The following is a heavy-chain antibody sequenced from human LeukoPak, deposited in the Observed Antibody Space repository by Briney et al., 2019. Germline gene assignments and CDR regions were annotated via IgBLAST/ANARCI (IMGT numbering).Heavy chain of an antibody. D-gene: IGHD4-23*01. J-gene: IGHJ4*02. CDR3: ARGYGGNSGGYYFDY. V-gene: IGHV4-34*01. Sequence: SETLSLTCAVYGGSFSGYYWSWIRQPPGKGREWIGEINHSGSTNYNPSLKSRVTISVDTSKNQFSLKLSSVTAADTAVYYCARGYGGNSGGYYFDYWGQGTLVTVSS. CDR2: INHSGST. CDR1: GGSFSGYY.